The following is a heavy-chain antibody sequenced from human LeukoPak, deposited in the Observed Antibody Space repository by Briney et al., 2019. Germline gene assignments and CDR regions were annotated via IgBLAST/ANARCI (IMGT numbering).Heavy chain of an antibody. D-gene: IGHD3-3*01. J-gene: IGHJ4*02. Sequence: GGSLRLSCAASGFTFSSYGMHWVRQAPGKGLEWVAVISYDGSNKYYADSVKGRSTISRDNAKNSLYLQMNSLRAEDTAVYYCARDERYYDFWSGYYPYYFDYWGQGTLVTVSS. CDR3: ARDERYYDFWSGYYPYYFDY. V-gene: IGHV3-30*03. CDR1: GFTFSSYG. CDR2: ISYDGSNK.